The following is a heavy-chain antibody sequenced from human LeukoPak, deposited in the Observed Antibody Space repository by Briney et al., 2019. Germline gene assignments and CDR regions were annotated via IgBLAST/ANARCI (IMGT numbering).Heavy chain of an antibody. CDR3: AKDGGYYDILTGYYNP. D-gene: IGHD3-9*01. CDR2: ITSSGRYI. CDR1: GFTFSSYS. Sequence: KPGGSLRLSCATSGFTFSSYSMNWVRQAPGKGLEWVSSITSSGRYIYYADSVKGRFTISRDNSKNTLYLQMNSLRAEDTAVYYCAKDGGYYDILTGYYNPWGQGTLVTVSS. V-gene: IGHV3-21*04. J-gene: IGHJ5*02.